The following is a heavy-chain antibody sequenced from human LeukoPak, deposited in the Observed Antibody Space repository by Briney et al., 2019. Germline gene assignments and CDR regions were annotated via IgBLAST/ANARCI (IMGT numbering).Heavy chain of an antibody. J-gene: IGHJ4*02. D-gene: IGHD1-7*01. Sequence: PGGSLRLSCAASGFTFSSYGMHWVRQAPGKGLEWVAVISYDGSNKYYADSVKGRFTISRDNSKNTLYLQMNSLRAEDTAVYYCAKIRGYNWNYAGIDYWGQGTLDTVSS. V-gene: IGHV3-30*18. CDR1: GFTFSSYG. CDR3: AKIRGYNWNYAGIDY. CDR2: ISYDGSNK.